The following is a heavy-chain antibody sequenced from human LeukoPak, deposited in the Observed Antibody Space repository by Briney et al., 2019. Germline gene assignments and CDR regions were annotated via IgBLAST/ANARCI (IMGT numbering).Heavy chain of an antibody. J-gene: IGHJ4*02. D-gene: IGHD2-21*01. V-gene: IGHV4-39*01. CDR2: IFYTGST. CDR3: ARLPTEVIVPKGADY. Sequence: SETLSLTCTVSGGSIMSSSSYWGWIRQSPGEGLEWIGCIFYTGSTNYNPSLKSRVTISVDTSNNQFSLRLSSVTAADTAVYYCARLPTEVIVPKGADYWGQGTLVAVSS. CDR1: GGSIMSSSSY.